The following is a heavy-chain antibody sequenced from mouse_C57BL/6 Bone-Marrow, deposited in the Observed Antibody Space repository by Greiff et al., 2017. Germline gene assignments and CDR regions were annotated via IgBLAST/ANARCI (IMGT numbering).Heavy chain of an antibody. Sequence: VQLVESGPGLVAPSQSLSITCTVSGFSLTSYAISWVRQPPGKGLEWLGVIWTGGGTNYNSALKSRLSISKDNSKSQVFLKMNSLQTDDTARYYCARNTYDYDEAWFAYWGQGTLVTVSA. CDR2: IWTGGGT. J-gene: IGHJ3*01. V-gene: IGHV2-9-1*01. D-gene: IGHD2-4*01. CDR1: GFSLTSYA. CDR3: ARNTYDYDEAWFAY.